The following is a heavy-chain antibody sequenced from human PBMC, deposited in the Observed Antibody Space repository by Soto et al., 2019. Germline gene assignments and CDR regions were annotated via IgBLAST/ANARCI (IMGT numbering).Heavy chain of an antibody. D-gene: IGHD6-13*01. Sequence: SETLSLTCSVSGGSISSSSYYWCWIRQPPGKGLEWIGSIYYSGNTYYNPSLKSRVTISVHTSKNQFSLELSSVTAADTAVYYCARNDVSSWYGYYYFVMDVWGQGTTVTVSS. CDR2: IYYSGNT. V-gene: IGHV4-39*01. CDR1: GGSISSSSYY. CDR3: ARNDVSSWYGYYYFVMDV. J-gene: IGHJ6*02.